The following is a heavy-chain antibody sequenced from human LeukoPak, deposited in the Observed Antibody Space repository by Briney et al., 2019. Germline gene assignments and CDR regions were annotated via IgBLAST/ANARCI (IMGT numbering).Heavy chain of an antibody. CDR3: ARENFYDSSGYDAFDI. J-gene: IGHJ3*02. D-gene: IGHD3-22*01. V-gene: IGHV3-21*01. CDR1: GFTFSSYE. CDR2: ISSSSAYI. Sequence: PGGSLRLSCAASGFTFSSYEMNWVRQAPGKGLEWVSSISSSSAYIYYADSVEGRFTVSRDNAKNSLYLQMNSLRAEDTAVYYCARENFYDSSGYDAFDIWGQGTMVTVSS.